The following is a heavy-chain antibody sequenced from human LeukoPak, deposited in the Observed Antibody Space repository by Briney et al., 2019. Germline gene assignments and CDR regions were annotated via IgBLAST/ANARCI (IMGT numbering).Heavy chain of an antibody. D-gene: IGHD3-10*01. CDR2: IYYSGST. V-gene: IGHV4-59*08. CDR3: ARLWFGELSYFDY. CDR1: GGSISSYY. J-gene: IGHJ4*02. Sequence: PSETLSLTCTVSGGSISSYYWSWIRQPPGKGLEWIGYIYYSGSTNYNPSLKSRVTISVDTSKNQFSLKLSSVTAADTAVYYRARLWFGELSYFDYWGQGTLVTVSS.